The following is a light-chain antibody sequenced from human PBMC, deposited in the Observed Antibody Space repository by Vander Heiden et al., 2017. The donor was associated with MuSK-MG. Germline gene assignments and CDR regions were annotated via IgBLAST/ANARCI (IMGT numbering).Light chain of an antibody. CDR1: TGAVASGQY. Sequence: QAVVTQEPSLTVSPGGTVTLSCGSSTGAVASGQYPCWIQQKPGQAPMIRIYDASPKHSWTPASFAGPLLGGKPALTLSGSQPEDEAEYSCLVSYRGAVVFGGGTKLTVL. J-gene: IGLJ2*01. V-gene: IGLV7-46*01. CDR3: LVSYRGAVV. CDR2: DAS.